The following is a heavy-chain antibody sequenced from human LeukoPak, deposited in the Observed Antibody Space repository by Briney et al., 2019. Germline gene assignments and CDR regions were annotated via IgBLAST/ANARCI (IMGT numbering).Heavy chain of an antibody. Sequence: SETLSLTCTVSGSSISSSSYYWGWIRQPPGKGLEWIGSIYYSGSTYYNPSLKSRVTISVDTSKNQFSLKLSSVTAADTAVYYCARVPHRNVDTAMAGDYWGQGTLVTVSS. CDR1: GSSISSSSYY. CDR2: IYYSGST. V-gene: IGHV4-39*07. J-gene: IGHJ4*02. D-gene: IGHD5-18*01. CDR3: ARVPHRNVDTAMAGDY.